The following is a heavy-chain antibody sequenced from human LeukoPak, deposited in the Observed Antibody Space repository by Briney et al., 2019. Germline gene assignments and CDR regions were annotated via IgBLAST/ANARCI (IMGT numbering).Heavy chain of an antibody. CDR3: APSWGSSGWYSWFDP. J-gene: IGHJ5*02. Sequence: GASVKVSCKVSGYTLTELSMHWVRQAPGEGLEWMGGFDPEDGETIYAQKFQGRVTMTEDTSTDTAYIEVSSLRSEDTAVYYCAPSWGSSGWYSWFDPWGQGTLVTVSS. D-gene: IGHD6-19*01. CDR1: GYTLTELS. CDR2: FDPEDGET. V-gene: IGHV1-24*01.